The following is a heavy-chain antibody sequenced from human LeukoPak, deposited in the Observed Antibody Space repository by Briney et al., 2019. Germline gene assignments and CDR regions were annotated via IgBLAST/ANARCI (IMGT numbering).Heavy chain of an antibody. V-gene: IGHV4-4*02. D-gene: IGHD4-11*01. CDR1: GGSISSSNW. CDR2: IYHSGST. Sequence: SETLSLTCAVSGGSISSSNWWSWVRQPPGKGLEWIGEIYHSGSTNYNPSLKSRVTISVDKSKNQFSLKLSSVTAADTAVYYCARGLYSNYGYFDYWGQGTLVTVSS. J-gene: IGHJ4*02. CDR3: ARGLYSNYGYFDY.